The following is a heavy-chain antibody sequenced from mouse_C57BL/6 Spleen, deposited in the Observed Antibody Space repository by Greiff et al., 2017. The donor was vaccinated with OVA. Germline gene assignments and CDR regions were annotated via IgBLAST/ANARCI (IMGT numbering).Heavy chain of an antibody. V-gene: IGHV1-69*01. D-gene: IGHD1-1*01. Sequence: VQLQQPGAELVMPGASVKLSCKASGYTFTSYWMHWVKQRPGQGLEWIGEIDPSDSYTNYNQKFKGKSTLTVDKSSSTAYMQHSSLTSEESAVYYCARRGILLRYFDYWGQGTTLTVSS. CDR3: ARRGILLRYFDY. CDR1: GYTFTSYW. J-gene: IGHJ2*01. CDR2: IDPSDSYT.